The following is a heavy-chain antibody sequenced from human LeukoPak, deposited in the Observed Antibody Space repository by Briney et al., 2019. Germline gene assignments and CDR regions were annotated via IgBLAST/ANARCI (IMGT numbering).Heavy chain of an antibody. D-gene: IGHD1-1*01. Sequence: GASVKVSCKASGGTFSSYAISWVRQAPGQGLEWMGGIIPIFGTANYAQKFQGRVTITADESTSTAYMELSSLRSEDTAVYYCARDWELARRLMDHYYDGMSGCGRGTTVTVSS. J-gene: IGHJ6*02. CDR2: IIPIFGTA. CDR1: GGTFSSYA. V-gene: IGHV1-69*01. CDR3: ARDWELARRLMDHYYDGMSG.